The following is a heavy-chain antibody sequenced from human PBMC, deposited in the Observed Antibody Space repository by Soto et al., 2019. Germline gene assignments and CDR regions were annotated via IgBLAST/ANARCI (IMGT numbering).Heavy chain of an antibody. D-gene: IGHD3-16*01. CDR2: IYHSGGT. CDR3: ARDTGARTWGCDY. CDR1: GGSISNTNW. Sequence: QVQLQESGPGLVKPSGTLSLTCAVSGGSISNTNWWRWASQPPGKGLEWSGEIYHSGGTNYNPSLKSRVTMSVDKSKNQFSRNLTSVTAADTDVYYCARDTGARTWGCDYWGQGTLVTVSS. J-gene: IGHJ4*02. V-gene: IGHV4-4*02.